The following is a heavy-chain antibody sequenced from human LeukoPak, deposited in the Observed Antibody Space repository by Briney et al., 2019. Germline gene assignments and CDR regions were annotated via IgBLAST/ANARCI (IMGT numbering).Heavy chain of an antibody. J-gene: IGHJ3*02. CDR2: ISAYNGNT. D-gene: IGHD6-19*01. CDR1: GYTFTSYG. Sequence: ASVEVSCKASGYTFTSYGISWVRQAPGQGLEWMGWISAYNGNTNYAQKLQGRVTMTTDTSTSTAYMELRSLRSDDTAVYYCARDTGSGWYPDAFDIWGQGTMVTVSS. CDR3: ARDTGSGWYPDAFDI. V-gene: IGHV1-18*01.